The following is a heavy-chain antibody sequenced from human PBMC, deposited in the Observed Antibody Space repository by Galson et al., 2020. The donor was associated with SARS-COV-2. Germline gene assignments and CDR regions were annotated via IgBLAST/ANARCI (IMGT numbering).Heavy chain of an antibody. Sequence: GESLKISCTTSGFTFSDKAMSWVRQYPGKGLFWVSSNSGGGGRTSYADAVKGRFTISRDNFKDTLYLQLSNLRVEDTATYYCARLPRIVATPGFLDFWGQGTPVTVSP. V-gene: IGHV3-23*01. CDR2: NSGGGGRT. CDR1: GFTFSDKA. CDR3: ARLPRIVATPGFLDF. D-gene: IGHD5-12*01. J-gene: IGHJ4*02.